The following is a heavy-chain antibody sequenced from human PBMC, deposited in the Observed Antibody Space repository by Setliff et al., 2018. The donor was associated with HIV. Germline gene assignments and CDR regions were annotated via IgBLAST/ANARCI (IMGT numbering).Heavy chain of an antibody. CDR2: IRTKAYGGTT. Sequence: GGSLRLSCTTSGFTFGDYPMGWFRQAPGKGLEWVSFIRTKAYGGTTEYAASVEGRFSISRDDSKSIAYLQMNSLRAEDTAVYYCARGGDRQQLVLIDYWGQGTLVTVSS. V-gene: IGHV3-49*03. CDR1: GFTFGDYP. J-gene: IGHJ4*02. CDR3: ARGGDRQQLVLIDY. D-gene: IGHD6-13*01.